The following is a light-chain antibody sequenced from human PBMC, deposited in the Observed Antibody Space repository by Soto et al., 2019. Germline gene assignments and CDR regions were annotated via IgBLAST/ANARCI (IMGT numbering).Light chain of an antibody. CDR3: QQSYGTPIT. Sequence: DIQMTQSPSTLPASVGDRVTITCRASQSIDRWLAWYQQKPGKAPNLLIYVASSLQSEVPSRFSGSGSGTDFTLTITSLQPEDFATYYCQQSYGTPITCGQGTRREIK. CDR2: VAS. CDR1: QSIDRW. J-gene: IGKJ5*01. V-gene: IGKV1-39*01.